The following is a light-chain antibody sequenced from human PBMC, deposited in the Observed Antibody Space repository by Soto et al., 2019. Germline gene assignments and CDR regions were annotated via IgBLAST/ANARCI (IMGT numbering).Light chain of an antibody. V-gene: IGKV1-5*03. Sequence: IQVSLSPSTLSLSKGDRVTITCRASQTISSWLAWYQQKPGKAPKLLIYKASTLKSGVPSGLSGSGFGTEFTLTISSLQPDHLTTYYCKQYASYPCTFAEGTKVAIK. CDR3: KQYASYPCT. CDR2: KAS. J-gene: IGKJ1*01. CDR1: QTISSW.